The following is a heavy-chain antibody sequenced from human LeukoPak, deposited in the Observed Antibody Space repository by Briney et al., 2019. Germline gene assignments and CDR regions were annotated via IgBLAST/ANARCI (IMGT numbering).Heavy chain of an antibody. V-gene: IGHV1-2*02. J-gene: IGHJ5*02. CDR3: ARDRITMVRGVNSLGWFDP. Sequence: GASVKVSCKASGYTFTGYYMHWVRQAPGQGLEWMGWINPNSGGTNYAQKFQGRVTMARDTSISTAYMELSRLRSDDTAVYYCARDRITMVRGVNSLGWFDPWGQGTLVTVSS. D-gene: IGHD3-10*01. CDR2: INPNSGGT. CDR1: GYTFTGYY.